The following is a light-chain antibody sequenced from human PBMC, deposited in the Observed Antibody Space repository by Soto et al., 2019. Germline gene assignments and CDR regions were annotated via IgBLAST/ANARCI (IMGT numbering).Light chain of an antibody. Sequence: EVVLTQSPGTLSLSPGERATLSCRASQSVTRNYLDWCQQKPGQAPRLLIYIASSRATGIPDRFSGSGSGTDFILTISRLEPEDFAMYYCQQYGSSPYTFGQGTKLEIK. CDR2: IAS. V-gene: IGKV3-20*01. CDR3: QQYGSSPYT. J-gene: IGKJ2*01. CDR1: QSVTRNY.